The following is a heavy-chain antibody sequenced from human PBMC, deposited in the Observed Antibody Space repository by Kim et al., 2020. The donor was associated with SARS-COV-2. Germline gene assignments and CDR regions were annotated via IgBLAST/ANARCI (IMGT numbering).Heavy chain of an antibody. D-gene: IGHD2-21*02. CDR1: GFTFSTSW. J-gene: IGHJ6*02. Sequence: GGSLRLSCAASGFTFSTSWMTWVRQAPGKGLEWVANMNQDGSERYYVASVKGRFTISRDNTKNSLHLQMNSLRAEDTALYYCARSMTAPRYYAMDVWGQG. CDR2: MNQDGSER. V-gene: IGHV3-7*01. CDR3: ARSMTAPRYYAMDV.